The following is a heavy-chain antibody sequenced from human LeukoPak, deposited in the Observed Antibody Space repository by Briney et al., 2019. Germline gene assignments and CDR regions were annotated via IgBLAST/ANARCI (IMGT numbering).Heavy chain of an antibody. V-gene: IGHV4-34*01. D-gene: IGHD6-19*01. CDR3: ARGRRPSVERQYTGGWYYFDD. Sequence: SQTLSLTCAVYGESFSGYYWSWLPQSPEKGREWIGQINHIGSAAYNPSLKSRLTISVGSSKNQFSLELASVTAADTAVYYCARGRRPSVERQYTGGWYYFDDWGQGTLVTVSS. J-gene: IGHJ4*02. CDR2: INHIGSA. CDR1: GESFSGYY.